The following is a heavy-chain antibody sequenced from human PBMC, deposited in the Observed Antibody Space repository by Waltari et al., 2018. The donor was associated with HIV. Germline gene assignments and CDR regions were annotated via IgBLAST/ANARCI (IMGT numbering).Heavy chain of an antibody. CDR2: INAGNGNT. V-gene: IGHV1-3*01. D-gene: IGHD3-9*01. J-gene: IGHJ5*02. CDR1: GYTFTTYT. Sequence: QVQLVQSGAEVKNPGASVKVSCKASGYTFTTYTIHWVRQAPEQRLEWMGWINAGNGNTKYSQNFQDRVTFTRDTSASTAYMELSSLRSEDTALYYCARTYDILTGFGWFDPWGQGTLVTVSS. CDR3: ARTYDILTGFGWFDP.